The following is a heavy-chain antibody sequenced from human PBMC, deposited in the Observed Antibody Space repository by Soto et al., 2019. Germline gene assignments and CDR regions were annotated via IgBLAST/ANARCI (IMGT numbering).Heavy chain of an antibody. Sequence: GASVKVSCKASGYTFTSYYMHWARQAPGQGLEWMGIINPSGGSTSYAQKFQGRVTMTRDTSTSTVYMELSSLRSEDTAVYYCARDSYSSGWYGGRYYYYGMDVWGQGTTVTVSS. D-gene: IGHD6-19*01. V-gene: IGHV1-46*01. CDR2: INPSGGST. CDR1: GYTFTSYY. CDR3: ARDSYSSGWYGGRYYYYGMDV. J-gene: IGHJ6*02.